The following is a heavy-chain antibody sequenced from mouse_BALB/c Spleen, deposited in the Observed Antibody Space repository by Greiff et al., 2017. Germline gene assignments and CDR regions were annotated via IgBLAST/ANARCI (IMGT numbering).Heavy chain of an antibody. CDR1: GYSITSDYA. J-gene: IGHJ2*01. V-gene: IGHV3-2*02. D-gene: IGHD2-4*01. CDR2: ISYSGST. CDR3: ARRTMMTTGFDY. Sequence: EVKLMESGPGLVKPSQSLSLTCTVTGYSITSDYAWNWIRQFPGNKLEWMGYISYSGSTSYNPSLKSRISITRDTSKNQFFLQLNSVTTEDTATYYCARRTMMTTGFDYGGKGTTRTVSS.